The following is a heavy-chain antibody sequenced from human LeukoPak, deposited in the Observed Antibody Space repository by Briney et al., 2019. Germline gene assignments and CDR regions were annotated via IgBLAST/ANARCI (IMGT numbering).Heavy chain of an antibody. V-gene: IGHV4-31*11. J-gene: IGHJ4*02. CDR2: IYSGLRT. Sequence: PSQTLSLTCAVSGGSISSGGYCWSWIRHHPGMGLEWIGYIYSGLRTYFAPSVKRRVTISVDTSKNPFYLKMSCVSAADTAVYYCARRTSLVGATHFDYWGQGTLVTVSS. CDR3: ARRTSLVGATHFDY. D-gene: IGHD1-26*01. CDR1: GGSISSGGYC.